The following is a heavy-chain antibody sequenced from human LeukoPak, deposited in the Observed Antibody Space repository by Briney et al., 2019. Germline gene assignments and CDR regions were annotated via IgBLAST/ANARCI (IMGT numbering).Heavy chain of an antibody. D-gene: IGHD3-10*01. J-gene: IGHJ4*02. Sequence: GGSLRLSCAASGFTFSNAWMSWVRQAPGKGLEWVSYISSSSSTIYYADSVKGRFTISRDNAKNSLYLQMNSLRAEDTAVYYCARDPPYYYGSGSGGYWGQGTLVTVSS. CDR2: ISSSSSTI. V-gene: IGHV3-48*04. CDR1: GFTFSNAW. CDR3: ARDPPYYYGSGSGGY.